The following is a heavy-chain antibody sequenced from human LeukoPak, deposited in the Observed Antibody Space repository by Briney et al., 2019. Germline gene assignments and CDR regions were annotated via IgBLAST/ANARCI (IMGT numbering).Heavy chain of an antibody. CDR3: ATLRGSSGWFDY. Sequence: PSETLSLTCAVSGGSISSSNWWSWVRQPPGKGLEWIGEIYHSGSTNYNPSLKSRVTISVDKSKNQFSLKLSSVTAADTAVYYCATLRGSSGWFDYWGQGTLVTVPS. J-gene: IGHJ5*01. CDR1: GGSISSSNW. D-gene: IGHD6-19*01. V-gene: IGHV4-4*02. CDR2: IYHSGST.